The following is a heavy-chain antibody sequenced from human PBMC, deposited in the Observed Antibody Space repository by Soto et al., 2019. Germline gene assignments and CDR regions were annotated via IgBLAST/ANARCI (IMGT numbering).Heavy chain of an antibody. V-gene: IGHV4-39*01. Sequence: SETLSLTCTVSGGSISSSSYYWGWIRQPPGKGLEWIGSIYYSGSTYYNPSLKSRVTISVDTSKNQFSLKLSSVTAADTAVYYCARGPIRDGSGSYYISPDYYYYYGMDVWGQGTKVTVSS. CDR1: GGSISSSSYY. D-gene: IGHD3-10*01. CDR3: ARGPIRDGSGSYYISPDYYYYYGMDV. CDR2: IYYSGST. J-gene: IGHJ6*02.